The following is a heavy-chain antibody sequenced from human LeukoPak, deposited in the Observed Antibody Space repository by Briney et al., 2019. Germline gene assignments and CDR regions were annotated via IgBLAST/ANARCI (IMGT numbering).Heavy chain of an antibody. V-gene: IGHV4-39*07. Sequence: SETLSLTCTVSGGSISSSSYYWGWIRQPPGKGLEWIGSTYYSGSTYYNPSLKSRVTISVDTSKNQFSLKLSSVTAADTAVYYCARAVWFGESYDDYYFDYGGQGTLVTVSS. CDR2: TYYSGST. CDR1: GGSISSSSYY. CDR3: ARAVWFGESYDDYYFDY. J-gene: IGHJ4*02. D-gene: IGHD3-10*01.